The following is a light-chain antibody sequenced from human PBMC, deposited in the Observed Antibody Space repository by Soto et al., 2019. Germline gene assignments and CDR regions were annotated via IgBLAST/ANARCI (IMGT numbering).Light chain of an antibody. CDR2: LGS. J-gene: IGKJ1*01. CDR3: MQARHFPRT. CDR1: QSLLDSNGYNY. Sequence: DVVLTQSPLFLPVTPGEPASISCRSSQSLLDSNGYNYSDWYLQKPGQSPQLLMYLGSNRASGVPDRFSGSGSGTDFTLQISRVETEDVGVYYCMQARHFPRTFGQGTKVEI. V-gene: IGKV2-28*01.